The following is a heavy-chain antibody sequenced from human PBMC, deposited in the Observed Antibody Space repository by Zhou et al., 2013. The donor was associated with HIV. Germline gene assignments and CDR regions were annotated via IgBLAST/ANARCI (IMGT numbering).Heavy chain of an antibody. D-gene: IGHD2-21*02. CDR2: ISAYNGNT. J-gene: IGHJ4*02. V-gene: IGHV1-18*01. Sequence: QVQLVQSGAEVKKPGASVKVSCKASGYTFTSYGISWVRQAPGQGLEWMGWISAYNGNTNYAQKLQGRVTMTTDTSTSTAYMELRSLRSDDTAVYYCARDYVEQQLGVVTAIRYFDYWGQGTLVTVSS. CDR3: ARDYVEQQLGVVTAIRYFDY. CDR1: GYTFTSYG.